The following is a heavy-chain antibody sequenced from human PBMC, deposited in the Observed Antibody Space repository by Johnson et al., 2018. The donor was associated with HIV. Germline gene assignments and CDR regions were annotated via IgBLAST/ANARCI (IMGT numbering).Heavy chain of an antibody. D-gene: IGHD3-22*01. CDR2: IKSKTDGGTT. J-gene: IGHJ3*02. Sequence: EVQLVESGGRLVKPGGSLRLSCAASGFTFSNAWMSWVRQAPGKGLEWVGRIKSKTDGGTTDYAAPVKGRFTISRDDSKNTLYLQMNSLTTEDSAVYYCAVRISMILALTRRDQDIWGQGTMVTVSS. CDR3: AVRISMILALTRRDQDI. V-gene: IGHV3-15*01. CDR1: GFTFSNAW.